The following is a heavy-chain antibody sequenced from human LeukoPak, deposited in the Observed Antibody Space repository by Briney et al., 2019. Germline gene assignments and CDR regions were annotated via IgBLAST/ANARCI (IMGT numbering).Heavy chain of an antibody. CDR1: GFTFSTYS. D-gene: IGHD4-17*01. J-gene: IGHJ4*02. CDR2: ISSSSYI. V-gene: IGHV3-21*01. CDR3: ARDLYGDYSFDY. Sequence: AGGSLRLSCAASGFTFSTYSMNWVRQAPGMGLEWVSSISSSSYIYYADSVKGRFTISRDNAKNSLHLQMNSLRAEDTAVYYCARDLYGDYSFDYWGQGALVTVSS.